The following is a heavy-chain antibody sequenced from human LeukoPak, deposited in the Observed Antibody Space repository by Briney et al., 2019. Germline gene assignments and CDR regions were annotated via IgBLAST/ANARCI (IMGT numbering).Heavy chain of an antibody. CDR1: GFTFSSYA. J-gene: IGHJ4*02. CDR3: AREHYYTSVSYRDFDY. Sequence: GGSLSLSCAASGFTFSSYAMSWVRQAPGKGLEWVSAIGASGSDTYYADSVKGRLTISRDNSETTLYLQMSSLRAEDTAVYYCAREHYYTSVSYRDFDYWGQGTLVTVSS. D-gene: IGHD3-10*01. V-gene: IGHV3-23*01. CDR2: IGASGSDT.